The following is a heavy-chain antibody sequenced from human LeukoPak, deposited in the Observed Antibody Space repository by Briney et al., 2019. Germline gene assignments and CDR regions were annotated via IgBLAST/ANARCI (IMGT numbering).Heavy chain of an antibody. V-gene: IGHV3-30*03. CDR3: ARWDIVVVPAAMNAFDI. Sequence: GRSLRLSCAASGFTFSTYGMHWVRQAPGKGLEWVALISFDGSNKYYADSVKGRFTISRDNSKNSLYLQMNSLRAEDTAVYYCARWDIVVVPAAMNAFDIWGQGTMVTVSS. J-gene: IGHJ3*02. D-gene: IGHD2-2*01. CDR2: ISFDGSNK. CDR1: GFTFSTYG.